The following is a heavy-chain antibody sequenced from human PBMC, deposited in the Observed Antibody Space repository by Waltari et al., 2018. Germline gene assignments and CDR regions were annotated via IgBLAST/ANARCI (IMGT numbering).Heavy chain of an antibody. CDR1: GSSIRGSYW. J-gene: IGHJ4*02. Sequence: QGQLQESGPGLVKPSGTLYDTCAVSGSSIRGSYWWSWVRQPPGKGLGWIEQIHGSGRSNYNPSLESRVTVSMDTSSNHFSLTVTSATAADTAVYYCARDRGRGLYLDSWGQGTLVTVSP. V-gene: IGHV4-4*02. CDR2: IHGSGRS. CDR3: ARDRGRGLYLDS. D-gene: IGHD2-15*01.